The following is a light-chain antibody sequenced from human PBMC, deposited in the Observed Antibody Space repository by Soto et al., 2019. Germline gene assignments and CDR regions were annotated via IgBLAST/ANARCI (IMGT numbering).Light chain of an antibody. J-gene: IGKJ4*01. CDR2: RTS. CDR1: QSISSN. CDR3: QQYNNWPRAT. V-gene: IGKV3-15*01. Sequence: DIVMTQSPATLCVSPGERGTLSCRASQSISSNLAWYQQKPGQSPRLLMFRTSSRATGFPARFSGSGSGTEFNLTISSLQSEDFGVYYCQQYNNWPRATFGGGTKLDIK.